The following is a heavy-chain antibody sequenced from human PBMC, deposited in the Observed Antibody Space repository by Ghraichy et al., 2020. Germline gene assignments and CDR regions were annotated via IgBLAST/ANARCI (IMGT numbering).Heavy chain of an antibody. CDR1: GGSINSYY. D-gene: IGHD3-3*01. Sequence: SETLSLTCTVSGGSINSYYWSWIRQPAGKGLEWIGRFYTSGSTNYNPSLKSRVTMSVDTSKNQFSLKLNSVTAADTAVYYCARVGGTNYDFWSGFSDAFDIWGQGTVVTVSS. CDR2: FYTSGST. J-gene: IGHJ3*02. CDR3: ARVGGTNYDFWSGFSDAFDI. V-gene: IGHV4-4*07.